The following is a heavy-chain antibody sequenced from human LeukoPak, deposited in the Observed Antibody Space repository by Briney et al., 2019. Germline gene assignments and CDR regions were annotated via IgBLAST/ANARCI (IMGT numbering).Heavy chain of an antibody. Sequence: GGSLRLSCAASGFTFSSYSMNWVRQAPGKGLEWVSSISSSSSYIYYADSVKGRFTISRDNSKNTLYLQMNSLRAEDTAVYYCARDWAVTTYSYYFDYWGQGTLVTVSS. D-gene: IGHD4-17*01. V-gene: IGHV3-21*01. CDR2: ISSSSSYI. J-gene: IGHJ4*02. CDR1: GFTFSSYS. CDR3: ARDWAVTTYSYYFDY.